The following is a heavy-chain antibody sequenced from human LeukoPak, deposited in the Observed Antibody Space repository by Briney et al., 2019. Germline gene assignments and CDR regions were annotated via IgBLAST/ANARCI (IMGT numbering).Heavy chain of an antibody. CDR3: ARRSRLHIVDAATAVAC. J-gene: IGHJ4*02. CDR2: INHSGST. D-gene: IGHD2-15*01. CDR1: GGSFSGYY. V-gene: IGHV4-34*01. Sequence: SETLSLTCAVYGGSFSGYYWSWIRQPPGKGLEWIGDINHSGSTNYNPSLKSRVTISLDTSKNQFSLKLSSVTAADTAVYYCARRSRLHIVDAATAVACWGQGTLVTVSS.